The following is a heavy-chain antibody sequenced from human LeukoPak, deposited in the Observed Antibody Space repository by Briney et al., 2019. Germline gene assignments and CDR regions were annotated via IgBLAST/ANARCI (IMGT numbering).Heavy chain of an antibody. J-gene: IGHJ4*02. CDR3: ARGRNLGYDSSGYYRRSFDY. CDR1: GFTFSSYS. D-gene: IGHD3-22*01. CDR2: ISSSSSTI. V-gene: IGHV3-48*01. Sequence: PGGSLRLSCAASGFTFSSYSMNWVRQAPGKGLEWVSYISSSSSTIYYADSVKGRFTISRDNAKNSLYLQMNSLRAEDTAVYYCARGRNLGYDSSGYYRRSFDYWGQGTLVTVSS.